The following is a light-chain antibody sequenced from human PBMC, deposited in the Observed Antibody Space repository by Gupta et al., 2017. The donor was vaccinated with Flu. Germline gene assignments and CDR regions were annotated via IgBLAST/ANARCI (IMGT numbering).Light chain of an antibody. J-gene: IGLJ2*01. CDR2: EVN. Sequence: QSALTQPASVSGSPGQSITISCTGTRTDIGSYDLVSWYQQHPGKAPRLIISEVNNRPSGVSNRFSGSKSGNTASLTISGLQSEDEADYYCSSYTRRSTPMIFGGGTKITVL. CDR3: SSYTRRSTPMI. CDR1: RTDIGSYDL. V-gene: IGLV2-14*02.